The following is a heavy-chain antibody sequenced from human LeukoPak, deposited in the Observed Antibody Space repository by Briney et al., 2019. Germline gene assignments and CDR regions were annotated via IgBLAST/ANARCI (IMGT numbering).Heavy chain of an antibody. CDR2: IKKDGSET. CDR3: ARGRYSGTTYYFDY. D-gene: IGHD5-12*01. Sequence: GGSLRLSCAASGLTFSSHWMHWVRQAPGKGLEWVANIKKDGSETYYVDSVKGRFIISRDNAKNSLYLQMNSLRAEDTAMYYCARGRYSGTTYYFDYWGQGTLVTVSS. CDR1: GLTFSSHW. J-gene: IGHJ4*02. V-gene: IGHV3-7*03.